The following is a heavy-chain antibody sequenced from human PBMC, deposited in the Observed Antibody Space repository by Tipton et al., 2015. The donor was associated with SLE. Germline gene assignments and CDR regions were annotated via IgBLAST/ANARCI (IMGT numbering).Heavy chain of an antibody. CDR3: ARRCAKGLGY. CDR1: GGSFSVYY. V-gene: IGHV4-34*01. CDR2: INHSGST. J-gene: IGHJ4*02. Sequence: TLSLTCAFYGGSFSVYYWTWIRQPPGRGLEWIGEINHSGSTNYNPSLKSRVTISVDTSKNQFSLKLRSVTAADAAVYYCARRCAKGLGYWGRGTLVTVSS. D-gene: IGHD4/OR15-4a*01.